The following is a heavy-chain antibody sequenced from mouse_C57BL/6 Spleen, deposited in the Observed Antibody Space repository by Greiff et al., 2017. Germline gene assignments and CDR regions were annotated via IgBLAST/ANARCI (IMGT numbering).Heavy chain of an antibody. V-gene: IGHV1-53*01. CDR1: GYTFTSYW. D-gene: IGHD4-1*01. CDR2: INPSNGGT. CDR3: ARSWGYYAMDY. J-gene: IGHJ4*01. Sequence: QVQLQQPGTELVKPGASVKLSRKASGYTFTSYWMHWVKQRPGQGLEWIGNINPSNGGTNYNEKFKSKDTLTVDKSSSTAYMQLSSLTSEDSAVYYCARSWGYYAMDYWGQGTSVTVSS.